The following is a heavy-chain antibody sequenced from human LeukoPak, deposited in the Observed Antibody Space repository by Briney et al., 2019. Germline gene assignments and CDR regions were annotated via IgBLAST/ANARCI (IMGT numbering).Heavy chain of an antibody. V-gene: IGHV4-39*01. CDR2: IYYSGST. Sequence: SETLSLTCTVSGGSISSSSYYWGWIRQPPGKGLEWIGSIYYSGSTYFNPSLKSRVTISVDTSKNQFSLQLNSVTPEDTAVYYCARGDYGSGSYYQVVDYWGQGTLVTVSS. CDR1: GGSISSSSYY. D-gene: IGHD3-10*01. J-gene: IGHJ4*02. CDR3: ARGDYGSGSYYQVVDY.